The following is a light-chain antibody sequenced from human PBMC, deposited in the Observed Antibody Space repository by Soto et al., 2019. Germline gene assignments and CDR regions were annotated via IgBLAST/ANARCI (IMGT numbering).Light chain of an antibody. V-gene: IGKV3-15*01. CDR3: QQYNNWPPWT. CDR1: QRVSRN. J-gene: IGKJ1*01. CDR2: DAS. Sequence: EIVMMQSPATLSVSPGERATLSCRASQRVSRNLAWYQQKPGQAPRLLIYDASTRATGIPDRFSGSGSETEFTLTISSLQSEDYAIYYCQQYNNWPPWTFGQGTKVEIK.